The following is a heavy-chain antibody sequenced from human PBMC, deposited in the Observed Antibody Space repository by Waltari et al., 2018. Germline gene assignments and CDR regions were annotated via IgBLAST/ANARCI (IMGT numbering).Heavy chain of an antibody. CDR2: IYHSGST. J-gene: IGHJ6*03. CDR3: ARVDYDFWSGSLRTDYYMDV. CDR1: GYSITSGYY. V-gene: IGHV4-38-2*02. Sequence: QVQLQESGPGLVKPSETLSLTCTVSGYSITSGYYWGGIRKPPGKGLEWIGSIYHSGSTYYNPSLKSRVTISVDTSKNQFSLKLSSVTAADTAVYYCARVDYDFWSGSLRTDYYMDVWGKGTTDTISS. D-gene: IGHD3-3*01.